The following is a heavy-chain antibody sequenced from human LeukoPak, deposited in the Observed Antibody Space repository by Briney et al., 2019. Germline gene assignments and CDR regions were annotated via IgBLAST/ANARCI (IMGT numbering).Heavy chain of an antibody. Sequence: SETLSLTCTVSGGSISSYYWSWIRQPPGKGLEWIGYIYYSGSTYYNPSLKSRVTISVDTSKNQFSLKLSSVTAADTAVYYCARVNARFLEWLPKGIPNWFDPWGQGTLVTVSS. J-gene: IGHJ5*02. V-gene: IGHV4-30-4*08. CDR1: GGSISSYY. CDR2: IYYSGST. CDR3: ARVNARFLEWLPKGIPNWFDP. D-gene: IGHD3-3*01.